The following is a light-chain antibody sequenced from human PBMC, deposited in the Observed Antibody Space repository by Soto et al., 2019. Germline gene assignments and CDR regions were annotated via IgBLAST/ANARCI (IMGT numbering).Light chain of an antibody. V-gene: IGLV2-11*01. J-gene: IGLJ1*01. Sequence: QSVLTQPRSVSGSPGQSVTISCTGTSSDVGGYNYVPWYQQHPGKAPKLMIYDVSKRPSGVPDRFSGSKSGNTASLTISGLQAEDEADYYCCSYAGSFYVFGTGTKVT. CDR2: DVS. CDR3: CSYAGSFYV. CDR1: SSDVGGYNY.